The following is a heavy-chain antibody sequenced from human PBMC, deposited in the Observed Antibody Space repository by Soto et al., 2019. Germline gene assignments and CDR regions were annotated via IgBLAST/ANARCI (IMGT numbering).Heavy chain of an antibody. CDR2: IYWDDDK. Sequence: QITLKESGPTLVKPTQTLPMTCTFSRLKHSTSGVGVGWIRQPPGKALEWLALIYWDDDKRYSPSLKSRLTITKDTSKNQVVLTMTNMDPVDTATCYCAHRRPDTAMVTVNWFDPWGQGTLVTVSS. D-gene: IGHD5-18*01. J-gene: IGHJ5*02. CDR1: RLKHSTSGVG. CDR3: AHRRPDTAMVTVNWFDP. V-gene: IGHV2-5*02.